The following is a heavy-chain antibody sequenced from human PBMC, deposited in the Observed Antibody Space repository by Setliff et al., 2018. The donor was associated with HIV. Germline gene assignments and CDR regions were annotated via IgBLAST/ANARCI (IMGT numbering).Heavy chain of an antibody. CDR2: IIPIFGTS. CDR3: ARGWGWASGNYPVYYYKMDV. J-gene: IGHJ6*03. V-gene: IGHV1-69*05. D-gene: IGHD3-10*01. Sequence: SVKVPCKASGGTFIRYAFNWVRQAPGQGLEWMGEIIPIFGTSKYAQKFQGRVTISTDEPPTTVYMELTSLTSEDTAVYYCARGWGWASGNYPVYYYKMDVWGKGTTVTVSS. CDR1: GGTFIRYA.